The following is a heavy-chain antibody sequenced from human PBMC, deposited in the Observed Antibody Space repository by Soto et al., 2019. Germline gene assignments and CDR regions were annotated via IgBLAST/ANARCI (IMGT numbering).Heavy chain of an antibody. J-gene: IGHJ4*02. V-gene: IGHV1-2*02. Sequence: ASVKVSCKASGYTCTGNYIHWGRQAPEQGPEWMGEIGPESGATRYAQRFQGRVTMTMDMSITTVYMELNNLSPDDTAVYYCGRGRSGQIVVFYWGQGTPVTVSS. D-gene: IGHD1-26*01. CDR1: GYTCTGNY. CDR3: GRGRSGQIVVFY. CDR2: IGPESGAT.